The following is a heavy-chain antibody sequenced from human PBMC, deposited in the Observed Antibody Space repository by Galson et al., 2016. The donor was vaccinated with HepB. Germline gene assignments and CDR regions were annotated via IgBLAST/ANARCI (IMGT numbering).Heavy chain of an antibody. CDR1: GVSISSSTLY. V-gene: IGHV4-39*01. CDR2: MHHSGST. CDR3: ASSHPRTAYFNF. D-gene: IGHD5-18*01. Sequence: ETLSLTCTVSGVSISSSTLYWGWIRQPPGKGLEWIGRMHHSGSTDYNPSLKSRVTISVDTSKSQLSVELSSVTAADTAVYYCASSHPRTAYFNFWGQGTLVTVSS. J-gene: IGHJ4*02.